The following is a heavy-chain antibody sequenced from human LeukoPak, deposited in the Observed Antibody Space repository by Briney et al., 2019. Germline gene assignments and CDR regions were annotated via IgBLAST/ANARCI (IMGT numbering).Heavy chain of an antibody. J-gene: IGHJ5*02. CDR1: GGSFSGCY. CDR2: INHSGST. V-gene: IGHV4-34*01. Sequence: SETLSLTCAVYGGSFSGCYWSWIRQPPGKGLEWIGEINHSGSTNYNPSLKSRVTISVDTSKNQFSLKLSSVTAADTAVYYCARADIENWFDPWGQGTLVTVSS. CDR3: ARADIENWFDP.